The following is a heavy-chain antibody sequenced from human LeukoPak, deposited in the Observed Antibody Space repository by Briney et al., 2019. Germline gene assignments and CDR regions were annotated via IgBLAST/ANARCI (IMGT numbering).Heavy chain of an antibody. Sequence: GGSLRLSCAASGFTFSSYAMHWVRQAPGKGLEWVAVISYDGSNKYYADSVKGRFTISRDNSKNTLYLQMNSLYYCAKAPGPGNYYDSSGYYYFDYWGQGTLVTVSS. CDR1: GFTFSSYA. V-gene: IGHV3-30*04. CDR2: ISYDGSNK. J-gene: IGHJ4*02. CDR3: NYYDSSGYYYFDY. D-gene: IGHD3-22*01.